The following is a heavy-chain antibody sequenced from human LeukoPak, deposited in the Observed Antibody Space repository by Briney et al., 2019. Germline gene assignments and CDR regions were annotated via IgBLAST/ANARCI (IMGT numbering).Heavy chain of an antibody. CDR1: GGSISSYY. CDR2: IYYSGST. J-gene: IGHJ6*02. Sequence: SETLSLTCTVSGGSISSYYWSWIRQPPGKGPEWIGYIYYSGSTNYNPSLKSRVTISVDTSKNQFSLKLSSVTAADTAVYYCARDLVDTAMVNYYYGMDVWGQGTTVTVSS. D-gene: IGHD5-18*01. V-gene: IGHV4-59*01. CDR3: ARDLVDTAMVNYYYGMDV.